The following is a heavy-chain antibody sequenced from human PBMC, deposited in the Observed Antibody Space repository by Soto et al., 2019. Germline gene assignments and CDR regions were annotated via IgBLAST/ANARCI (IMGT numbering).Heavy chain of an antibody. CDR3: AGTDSYTSGLDY. CDR1: GYSSRSGYY. D-gene: IGHD6-19*01. Sequence: SETLSLTCAVSGYSSRSGYYWAWIRQPPGKGLEYIGSIYHSGGTFYNPSLKSRVTMSVDTSKKQFSLSLTAVTAADTTVYYCAGTDSYTSGLDYWGQGTVVTVSS. J-gene: IGHJ4*02. CDR2: IYHSGGT. V-gene: IGHV4-38-2*01.